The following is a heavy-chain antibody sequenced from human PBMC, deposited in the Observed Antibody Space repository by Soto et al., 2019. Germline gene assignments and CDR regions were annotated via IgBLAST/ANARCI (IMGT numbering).Heavy chain of an antibody. V-gene: IGHV3-66*01. J-gene: IGHJ6*04. CDR3: TRDDVHCNGVRCYGVPMDV. CDR2: IQSGGST. CDR1: GSSVNSNY. D-gene: IGHD2-15*01. Sequence: EVQLVESGGDLVQPGGSLRLFGAASGSSVNSNYMGWVGKAPGRGLEWVSLIQSGGSTYYAGSVKGRFTISRDFSENTLFLQMNSLRVEDTAVYYCTRDDVHCNGVRCYGVPMDVWGKGTTVTVSA.